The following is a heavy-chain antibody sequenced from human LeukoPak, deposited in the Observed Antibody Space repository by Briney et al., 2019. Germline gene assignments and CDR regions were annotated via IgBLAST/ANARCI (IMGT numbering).Heavy chain of an antibody. V-gene: IGHV3-23*01. CDR1: GFTFSDYA. CDR3: STRIYDILTGPPDAFDI. D-gene: IGHD3-9*01. Sequence: GGSLRLSCAASGFTFSDYAMSRVRQAPGKGLEWVSAISGSGGNTYYADSVEGRFTISRDNSKNTLYLQMNSLKTEDTVVYYCSTRIYDILTGPPDAFDIWGQGTMVTVSS. CDR2: ISGSGGNT. J-gene: IGHJ3*02.